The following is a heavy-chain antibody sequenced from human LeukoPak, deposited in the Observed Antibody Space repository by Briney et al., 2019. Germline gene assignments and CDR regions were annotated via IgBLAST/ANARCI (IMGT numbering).Heavy chain of an antibody. J-gene: IGHJ1*01. Sequence: SETLSLTCTVSGGSISSYYWSWIRQPPGKGLEWIGYIYYSGSTNYNPSLKSRVTISVDTSKNQFSLKLSSVTAADTAVYYCARQGGNSSSSSKYFQHWGQGTLVTVSS. CDR3: ARQGGNSSSSSKYFQH. V-gene: IGHV4-59*01. CDR1: GGSISSYY. D-gene: IGHD6-6*01. CDR2: IYYSGST.